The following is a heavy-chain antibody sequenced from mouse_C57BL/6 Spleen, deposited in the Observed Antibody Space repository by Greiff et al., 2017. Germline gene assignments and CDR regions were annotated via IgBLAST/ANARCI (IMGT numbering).Heavy chain of an antibody. CDR3: ARSTRVTTDFDV. J-gene: IGHJ1*03. D-gene: IGHD2-2*01. Sequence: QVQLQQPGAELVRPGSSVKLSCKASGYTFTSYWMHWVKQRPIQGLEWIGNIDPSDSETHYNQKFKDKATLTVDKSSSNAYMQLSSLTSEDSAVYYCARSTRVTTDFDVWGTGTTVTVSS. V-gene: IGHV1-52*01. CDR1: GYTFTSYW. CDR2: IDPSDSET.